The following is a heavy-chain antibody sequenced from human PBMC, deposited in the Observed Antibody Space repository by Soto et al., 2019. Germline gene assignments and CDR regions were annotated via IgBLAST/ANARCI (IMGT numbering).Heavy chain of an antibody. V-gene: IGHV4-31*03. J-gene: IGHJ5*02. CDR1: GGSTSSGGYY. CDR2: TFYSGAT. CDR3: ARVQPYDYGANTGWLDP. Sequence: QVQLQESGPGLVNPSQTLSLTCTVSGGSTSSGGYYWSWIRQHPGKGLEWIGYTFYSGATYYNPSLKSRTIISVDTSKNQFSLTLTSLTAADTAVYYCARVQPYDYGANTGWLDPWGQGTLVTVSS. D-gene: IGHD4-17*01.